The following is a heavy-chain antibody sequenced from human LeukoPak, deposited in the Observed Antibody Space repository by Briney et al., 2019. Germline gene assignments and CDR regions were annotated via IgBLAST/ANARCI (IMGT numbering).Heavy chain of an antibody. D-gene: IGHD4-17*01. V-gene: IGHV3-53*01. CDR3: ARDYNGDYPQLDY. CDR1: GFTVSSNY. Sequence: GGSLRLSCAASGFTVSSNYMSWVRQAPGKGLEWVSVIYSGGSTYYADSVKGRFTISRDNSKNTLYLQMNSLRAEDTAVYYCARDYNGDYPQLDYWGQGTLVTVSS. CDR2: IYSGGST. J-gene: IGHJ4*02.